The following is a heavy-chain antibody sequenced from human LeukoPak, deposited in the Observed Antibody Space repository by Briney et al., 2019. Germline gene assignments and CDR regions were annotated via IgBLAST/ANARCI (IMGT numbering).Heavy chain of an antibody. CDR1: GFTSSKNA. CDR2: ISGDGRSP. J-gene: IGHJ4*02. V-gene: IGHV3-23*01. CDR3: ARDPGAFPYFFDY. D-gene: IGHD4/OR15-4a*01. Sequence: PGGSLRLSCVASGFTSSKNALSWVRQTPGKGLECVSAISGDGRSPYYADSVKGRFTISRDDSKNTVYLQMNSLRVEDSAVYYCARDPGAFPYFFDYWGQGTLVTVSS.